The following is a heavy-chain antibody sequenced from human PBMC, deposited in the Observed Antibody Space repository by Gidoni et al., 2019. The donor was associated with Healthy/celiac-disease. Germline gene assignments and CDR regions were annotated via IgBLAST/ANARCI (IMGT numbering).Heavy chain of an antibody. CDR3: ARASHCGGDCYPLPDY. D-gene: IGHD2-21*02. Sequence: QVQLVQSGAEVKKPWSSVQVSCKASGVTFSSYAISWVRQAPGQGLEWMGGIIPIFGTANYAQKFQGRVTITADESTSTAYMELSSLRSEDTAVYYCARASHCGGDCYPLPDYWGQGTLVTVSS. CDR2: IIPIFGTA. J-gene: IGHJ4*02. CDR1: GVTFSSYA. V-gene: IGHV1-69*01.